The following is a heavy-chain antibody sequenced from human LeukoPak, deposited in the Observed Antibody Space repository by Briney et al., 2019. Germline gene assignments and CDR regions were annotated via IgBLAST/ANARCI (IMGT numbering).Heavy chain of an antibody. Sequence: PGGSLRLPCAASGFTFSSYSMNWVRQAPGKGLEWVSYISSSSSTIYYADSVKGRFTISRDNAKNSLYLQMNSLRAEDTAVYYCARVFYYYDSSGYYYEVFDYWGQGTLVTVSS. D-gene: IGHD3-22*01. CDR1: GFTFSSYS. V-gene: IGHV3-48*01. CDR3: ARVFYYYDSSGYYYEVFDY. CDR2: ISSSSSTI. J-gene: IGHJ4*02.